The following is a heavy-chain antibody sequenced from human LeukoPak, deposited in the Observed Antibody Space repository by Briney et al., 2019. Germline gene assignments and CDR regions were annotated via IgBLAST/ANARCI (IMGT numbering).Heavy chain of an antibody. V-gene: IGHV4-59*01. CDR2: VYYTGST. D-gene: IGHD4-17*01. CDR1: GGSINNYY. J-gene: IGHJ4*02. CDR3: ARDSSTVTTRHFDY. Sequence: PSETLSLTCTVSGGSINNYYWTWIRQPPGKGLECIGYVYYTGSTYYNPSLKSRVTISVDTSKNQFSLKLNSVTAADTAVYYCARDSSTVTTRHFDYWGQGTLVTASS.